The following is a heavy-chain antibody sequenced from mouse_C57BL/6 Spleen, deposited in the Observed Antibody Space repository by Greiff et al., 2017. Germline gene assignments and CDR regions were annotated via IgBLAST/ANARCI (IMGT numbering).Heavy chain of an antibody. CDR2: IDPSDSET. CDR3: ATDSSGYDAMDY. J-gene: IGHJ4*01. V-gene: IGHV1-52*01. CDR1: GYTFTSYW. D-gene: IGHD3-2*02. Sequence: QVQLKQPGAELVRPGSSVKLSCKASGYTFTSYWMHWVKQRPIQGLEWIGNIDPSDSETHYNQKFKDKATLTVDKSSSTAYMQLSSLTSEDSAVYYCATDSSGYDAMDYWGQGTSVTVSS.